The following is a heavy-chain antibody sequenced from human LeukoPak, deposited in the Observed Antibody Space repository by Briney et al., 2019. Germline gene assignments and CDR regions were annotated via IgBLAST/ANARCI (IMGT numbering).Heavy chain of an antibody. Sequence: GRSLRLSCAASGFTFSSYDMHWVRQAPGKGLEWVAVIWYDGSNKYYADSVKGRFTISRDNSKNTLYLQMNSLRAEDTAVYYCARTPLGYCSSTSCYGAYGMDVWGKGTTVTVSS. J-gene: IGHJ6*04. CDR2: IWYDGSNK. V-gene: IGHV3-33*01. CDR3: ARTPLGYCSSTSCYGAYGMDV. D-gene: IGHD2-2*01. CDR1: GFTFSSYD.